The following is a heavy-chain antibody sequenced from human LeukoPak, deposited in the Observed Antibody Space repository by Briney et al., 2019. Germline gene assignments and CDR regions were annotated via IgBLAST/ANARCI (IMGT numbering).Heavy chain of an antibody. CDR2: ISGSGGST. D-gene: IGHD3-22*01. CDR1: GFTFSSYA. CDR3: AKQESYYDSSGYYLY. Sequence: NPGGSLRLSCAASGFTFSSYAMSWVRQAPGKGLEWVSAISGSGGSTYYADSVKGRFTTSRDNSKNTLYLQMNSLRAEDTAVYYCAKQESYYDSSGYYLYWGQGTLVTVSS. J-gene: IGHJ4*02. V-gene: IGHV3-23*01.